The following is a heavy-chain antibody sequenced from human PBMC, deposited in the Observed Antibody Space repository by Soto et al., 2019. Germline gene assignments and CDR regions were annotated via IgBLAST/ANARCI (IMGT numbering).Heavy chain of an antibody. CDR3: ASNLAVAGYYYYYGMDV. CDR2: ISAYNGNT. D-gene: IGHD6-19*01. Sequence: ASVKVSCKASGYTFTSYGISGVRQAPGQGLEWMGWISAYNGNTNYAQKLQGRVTMTTDTSTSTAYMELRSLRSDDTAVYYCASNLAVAGYYYYYGMDVWGQGTTVTVSS. CDR1: GYTFTSYG. J-gene: IGHJ6*02. V-gene: IGHV1-18*01.